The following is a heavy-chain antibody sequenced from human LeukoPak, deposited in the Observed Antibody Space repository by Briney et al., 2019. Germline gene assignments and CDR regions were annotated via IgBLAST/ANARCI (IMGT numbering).Heavy chain of an antibody. CDR1: GGTFSSYA. CDR3: AREGGIAVAGSDGTFDY. J-gene: IGHJ4*02. CDR2: IIPIFGTA. D-gene: IGHD6-19*01. Sequence: SVKVSCKASGGTFSSYAISWVRQAPGQGLEWMGRIIPIFGTANYAQKFQGRVTITTNESTSTAYMELSSLRSEDTAVYYCAREGGIAVAGSDGTFDYWGQGTLVTVSS. V-gene: IGHV1-69*05.